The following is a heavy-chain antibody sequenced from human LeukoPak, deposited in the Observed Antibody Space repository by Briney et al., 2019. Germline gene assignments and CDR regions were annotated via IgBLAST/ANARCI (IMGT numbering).Heavy chain of an antibody. J-gene: IGHJ6*03. Sequence: PGGSLRLSCAASGFTFSSYSMNWVRQAPGKGLEWVSSISSSSSYIYYADSVKGRFTISRDNAKNSLYLQMNSLRAEDAAVYYCARDRDYDILTGYYLYGSCMDVWGKGTTVTVSS. D-gene: IGHD3-9*01. CDR3: ARDRDYDILTGYYLYGSCMDV. CDR2: ISSSSSYI. CDR1: GFTFSSYS. V-gene: IGHV3-21*01.